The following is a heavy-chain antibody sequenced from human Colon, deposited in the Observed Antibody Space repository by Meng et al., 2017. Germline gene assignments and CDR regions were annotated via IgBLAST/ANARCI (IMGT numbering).Heavy chain of an antibody. J-gene: IGHJ1*01. CDR3: ARRFTYASGWLT. CDR1: GYIFTSYW. CDR2: INPADSNT. Sequence: GESLKISRKGSGYIFTSYWIGWVRQMPGRGLEWMGIINPADSNTRYSPSFQGQVTISAEKSINTAYLQWSSLKTSDSAMSYCARRFTYASGWLTWGQGTLVTVSS. D-gene: IGHD6-19*01. V-gene: IGHV5-51*01.